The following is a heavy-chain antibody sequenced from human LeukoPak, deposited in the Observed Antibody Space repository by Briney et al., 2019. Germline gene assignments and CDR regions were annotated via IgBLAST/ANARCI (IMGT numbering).Heavy chain of an antibody. J-gene: IGHJ4*02. Sequence: SETLSLTCAVYGGSFSGYYWSWIRQPPGKGLEWIGEINHSGSTNYNPSLKGRVTISVDTSKNQFSLKLSSVTAADTAVCYCARGLLNCSGGSCYESSLDYWGQGTLVPVSS. CDR3: ARGLLNCSGGSCYESSLDY. V-gene: IGHV4-34*01. CDR2: INHSGST. D-gene: IGHD2-15*01. CDR1: GGSFSGYY.